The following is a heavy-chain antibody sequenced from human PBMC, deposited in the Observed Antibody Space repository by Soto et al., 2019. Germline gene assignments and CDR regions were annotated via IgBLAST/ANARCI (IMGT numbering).Heavy chain of an antibody. V-gene: IGHV3-33*01. CDR3: ARDTRLAVADEGAFDS. CDR1: PVTFSYDG. J-gene: IGHJ4*02. Sequence: QVQLVESGGGVVQPGRSLRLSCVASPVTFSYDGMHWVRQAPGKGLERVAVIWHDGSSVYYADSVNGRFTISRDNSKNTLYLQMNSLRDEDTAVYFCARDTRLAVADEGAFDSWGEGTLVTVSS. D-gene: IGHD6-19*01. CDR2: IWHDGSSV.